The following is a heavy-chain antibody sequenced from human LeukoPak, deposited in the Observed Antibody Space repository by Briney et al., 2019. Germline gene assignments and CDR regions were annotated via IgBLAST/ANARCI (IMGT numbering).Heavy chain of an antibody. J-gene: IGHJ1*01. CDR3: ATYSSLNRREFQY. Sequence: GGSLRLSCEGSGFTFSNYWMGWVRQARGKGLQWVANIKTDGSEKYYVDSVKGRFTISRDNAKNSLYLQMNSLRAEDTAVYYCATYSSLNRREFQYWGQGTLLTVSS. CDR1: GFTFSNYW. V-gene: IGHV3-7*01. CDR2: IKTDGSEK. D-gene: IGHD3-22*01.